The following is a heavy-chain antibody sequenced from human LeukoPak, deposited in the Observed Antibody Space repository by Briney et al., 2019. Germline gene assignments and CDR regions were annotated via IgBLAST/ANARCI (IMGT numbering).Heavy chain of an antibody. D-gene: IGHD6-19*01. CDR3: TSIAVAT. Sequence: GGSLRLSCAASGFTFRNAWMSWGRQAPGKGLEWVGRIKSKTDGGTTDYAAPVKGRFTISRDDSKNTLCLQMNSLKSDDTAVYYCTSIAVATWGQGTLVTVSS. J-gene: IGHJ5*02. CDR2: IKSKTDGGTT. CDR1: GFTFRNAW. V-gene: IGHV3-15*01.